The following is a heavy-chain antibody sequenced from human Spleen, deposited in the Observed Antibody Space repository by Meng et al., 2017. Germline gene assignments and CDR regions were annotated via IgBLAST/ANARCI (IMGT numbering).Heavy chain of an antibody. CDR3: ARGPTTMAHDFDY. V-gene: IGHV4-34*01. Sequence: QVQRQQWGAGLLKPSETLSLTCVVSGGSYSDYYWSWCRQPPGKGLEWIGEINHSGSTNYNPSLESRATISVDTSQNNLSLKLSSVTAADSAVYYCARGPTTMAHDFDYWGQGTLVTVSS. J-gene: IGHJ4*02. D-gene: IGHD4-11*01. CDR1: GGSYSDYY. CDR2: INHSGST.